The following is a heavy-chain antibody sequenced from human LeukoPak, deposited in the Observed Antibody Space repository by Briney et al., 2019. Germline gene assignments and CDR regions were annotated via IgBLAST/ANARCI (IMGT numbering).Heavy chain of an antibody. V-gene: IGHV3-23*01. D-gene: IGHD1-26*01. Sequence: PGGSLRLSCAASGFNFNDAAMTWVRQAPGKGLEWVSAISGNGDSTYYVDSVKGRFTISRDNSKNTLYLQMNSLRDDDTAVYYCVRGVGVSRFNYFDPWGQGTLVTVSS. CDR3: VRGVGVSRFNYFDP. CDR2: ISGNGDST. CDR1: GFNFNDAA. J-gene: IGHJ5*02.